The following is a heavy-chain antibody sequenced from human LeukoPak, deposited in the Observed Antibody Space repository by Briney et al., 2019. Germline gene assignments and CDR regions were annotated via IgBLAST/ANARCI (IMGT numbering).Heavy chain of an antibody. CDR3: ARSVVPAAIRWSYGDYYFDY. CDR1: GYTFTGYY. D-gene: IGHD2-2*02. Sequence: ASVKVSCKASGYTFTGYYMHWVRQAPGQGLEWMGWINPNSGGTNYAQKLQGRVTMTTDTSTSTAYMELRSLRSDDTAVYYCARSVVPAAIRWSYGDYYFDYWGQGTLVTVSS. CDR2: INPNSGGT. V-gene: IGHV1-2*02. J-gene: IGHJ4*02.